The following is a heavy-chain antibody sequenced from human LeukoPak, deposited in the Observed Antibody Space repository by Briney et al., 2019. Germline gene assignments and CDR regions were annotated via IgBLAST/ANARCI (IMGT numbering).Heavy chain of an antibody. D-gene: IGHD5-24*01. CDR2: IIPIFGTA. CDR1: GGTFSSYA. V-gene: IGHV1-69*05. Sequence: SVKVSCKASGGTFSSYAISWVRQAPGQGLEWMGGIIPIFGTANYAQKFQGRVTITTDESTSTAYMELSSLRSEDTAVYYCARAEKHGYNPFDYWGQGTLVTVSS. J-gene: IGHJ4*02. CDR3: ARAEKHGYNPFDY.